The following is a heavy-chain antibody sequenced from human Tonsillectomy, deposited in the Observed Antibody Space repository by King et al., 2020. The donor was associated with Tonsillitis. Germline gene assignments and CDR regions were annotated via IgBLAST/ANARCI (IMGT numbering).Heavy chain of an antibody. CDR3: AHGGGSGFGYCTVSTCYSFMVS. CDR2: ISYDGSNK. V-gene: IGHV3-30*03. CDR1: GFTFSSYG. Sequence: VQLVESGGGVVQPGRSLRLSCAASGFTFSSYGMHWVRQAPGKGLEWVAVISYDGSNKYYADSVKGRFTISRDNSKNTLYLQMNSLRAEDTAVYYCAHGGGSGFGYCTVSTCYSFMVSWGQGTLVTVSS. J-gene: IGHJ5*02. D-gene: IGHD2-2*03.